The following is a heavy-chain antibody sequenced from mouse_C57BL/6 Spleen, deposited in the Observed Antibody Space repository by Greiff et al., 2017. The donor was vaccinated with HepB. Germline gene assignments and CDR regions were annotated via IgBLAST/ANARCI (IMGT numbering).Heavy chain of an antibody. D-gene: IGHD1-1*01. J-gene: IGHJ4*01. Sequence: EVKLMESGGGLVKPGGSLKLSCAASGFTFSDYGMHWVRQAPEKGLEWVAYISSGSSTIYYEDTVKGRFTISRDNAKNTLFLQMTSLRSEDTAMYYCARSGNYAMDYWGQGTSVTVSS. CDR2: ISSGSSTI. CDR3: ARSGNYAMDY. V-gene: IGHV5-17*01. CDR1: GFTFSDYG.